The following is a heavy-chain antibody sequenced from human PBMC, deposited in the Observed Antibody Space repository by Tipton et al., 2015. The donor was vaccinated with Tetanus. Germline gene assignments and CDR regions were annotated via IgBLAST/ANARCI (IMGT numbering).Heavy chain of an antibody. CDR3: ASMTPVDWYFDL. CDR2: VYYSGST. D-gene: IGHD4-23*01. CDR1: GGSVRSGSYS. V-gene: IGHV4-61*01. Sequence: PSLTCTVSGGSVRSGSYSWNWIRQPPGKGLEWLAYVYYSGSTSYNPSLKSRVTISVDTSKNQLSLKLTSVTAADAAVYYCASMTPVDWYFDLWGRGTLVTVSS. J-gene: IGHJ2*01.